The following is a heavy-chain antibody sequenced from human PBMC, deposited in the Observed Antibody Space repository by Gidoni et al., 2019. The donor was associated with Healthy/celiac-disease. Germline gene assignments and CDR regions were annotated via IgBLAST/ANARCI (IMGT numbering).Heavy chain of an antibody. J-gene: IGHJ4*02. D-gene: IGHD5-12*01. Sequence: EVQLLESGGGLVQPGGSLRLSCAASGFTFSSYAMSWVRQAPGKGLEWVSAISGSGGSTYYADSVKGRFTISRDNSKNTLYLQMNSLRAEDTAVYYCQSPSGYSGYDSLDYWGQGTLVTVSS. CDR1: GFTFSSYA. V-gene: IGHV3-23*01. CDR2: ISGSGGST. CDR3: QSPSGYSGYDSLDY.